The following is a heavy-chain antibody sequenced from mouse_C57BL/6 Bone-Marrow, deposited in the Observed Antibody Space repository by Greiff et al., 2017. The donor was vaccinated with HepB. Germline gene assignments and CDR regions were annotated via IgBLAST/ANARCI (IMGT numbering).Heavy chain of an antibody. J-gene: IGHJ4*01. CDR1: GFSLTSYG. CDR2: IWSDGST. CDR3: ARHNDGYYPYAMDY. D-gene: IGHD2-3*01. V-gene: IGHV2-6-1*01. Sequence: QVQLKESGPGLVAPSQSLSITCTVSGFSLTSYGVHWVRQPPGKGLEWLVVIWSDGSTTYNSALKSRLSISKDNSKSQVFLKMNSLQTDDTAMYYCARHNDGYYPYAMDYWGQGTSVTVSS.